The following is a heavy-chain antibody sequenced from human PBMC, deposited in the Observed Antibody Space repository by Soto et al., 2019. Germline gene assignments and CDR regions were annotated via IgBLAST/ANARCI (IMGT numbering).Heavy chain of an antibody. CDR3: DCCIVFWYSLSYIDAMDI. CDR1: GGSISSYY. J-gene: IGHJ6*02. CDR2: IYYSGST. V-gene: IGHV4-59*01. D-gene: IGHD1-26*01. Sequence: PSETLSLTCTVSGGSISSYYWSWIRQPPGKGPEWIGYIYYSGSTNYNPSLKSRVTISVDTSKNQFSLKLSSVTAADTAVYYCDCCIVFWYSLSYIDAMDIWGQGTTVTVSS.